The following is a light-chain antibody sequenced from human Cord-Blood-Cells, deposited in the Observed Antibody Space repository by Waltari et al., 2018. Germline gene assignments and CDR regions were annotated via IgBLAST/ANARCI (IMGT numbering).Light chain of an antibody. V-gene: IGKV1-5*01. Sequence: DIQLTVSPFTVSESVGDRVTITCRASQSISSCLAWYQQKPGKAPKLLIYDAPSLESGVPTRYSGSGSETEFTPTISSLKPDDVATYDCQQYKSYSYSFGQGTKLEIK. J-gene: IGKJ2*03. CDR1: QSISSC. CDR3: QQYKSYSYS. CDR2: DAP.